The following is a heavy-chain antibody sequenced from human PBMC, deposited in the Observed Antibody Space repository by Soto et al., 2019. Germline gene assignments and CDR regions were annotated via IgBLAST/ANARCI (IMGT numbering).Heavy chain of an antibody. J-gene: IGHJ4*02. V-gene: IGHV3-33*01. D-gene: IGHD5-12*01. CDR1: GFTFSSYG. Sequence: QVQLVESGGGVVQPGRSLRLSCAASGFTFSSYGMHWVRQAPGKGLEWVAVIWYDGSNKYYADSVKGRFTISRDNSKNTRYLQMNSLRAEDTAVYYCAREGYSGYDRVFDYWGQGTLVTVSS. CDR2: IWYDGSNK. CDR3: AREGYSGYDRVFDY.